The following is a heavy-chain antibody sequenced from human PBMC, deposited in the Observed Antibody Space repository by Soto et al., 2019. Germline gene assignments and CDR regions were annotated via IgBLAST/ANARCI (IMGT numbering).Heavy chain of an antibody. J-gene: IGHJ4*02. CDR3: TRANWNSEY. CDR2: IYYNGNT. CDR1: GGSISNHY. V-gene: IGHV4-59*11. Sequence: QVQLQESGPGLVKPSETLSLTCTVSGGSISNHYWSWIRQPPGKGLEWIGYIYYNGNTNYNPPLKGRVTRSVDTSKTQTSLKLSSVPAAATAVYYCTRANWNSEYWGQGPLVTVSP. D-gene: IGHD1-20*01.